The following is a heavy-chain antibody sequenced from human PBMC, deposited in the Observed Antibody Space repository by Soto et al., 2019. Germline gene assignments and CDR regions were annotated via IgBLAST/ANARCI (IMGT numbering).Heavy chain of an antibody. D-gene: IGHD6-6*01. CDR2: IYYSGST. CDR1: GGSISSGGYY. Sequence: SETLSLTCTVSGGSISSGGYYWSWIRQHPGKGLEWIGYIYYSGSTYYNPSLKSRVTISVDTSKNQFSLKLSSVTAADTAVYYCARGVGVEYSSSCRYYYYGMDVWGQGTTVTVSS. J-gene: IGHJ6*02. CDR3: ARGVGVEYSSSCRYYYYGMDV. V-gene: IGHV4-31*03.